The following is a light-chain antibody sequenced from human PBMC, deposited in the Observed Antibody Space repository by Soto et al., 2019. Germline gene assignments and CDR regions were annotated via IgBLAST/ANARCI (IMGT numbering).Light chain of an antibody. J-gene: IGLJ1*01. CDR3: AAWDDRRRGYD. CDR2: YSN. V-gene: IGLV1-47*01. CDR1: TSTIGTNA. Sequence: QSVLTQSASASGTPGQRVTISCSGGTSTIGTNAVYWFQLLPGTAPKLLIYYSNHRPSGISDRFSGSKSGTSASLAISGLRPEDEADYYCAAWDDRRRGYDFATGTKVTVL.